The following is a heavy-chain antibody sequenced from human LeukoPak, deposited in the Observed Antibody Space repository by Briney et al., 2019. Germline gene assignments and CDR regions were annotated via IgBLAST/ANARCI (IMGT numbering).Heavy chain of an antibody. CDR1: GFTFSSYA. Sequence: GSLRLSCAASGFTFSSYAMSWVRQAPGKGLEWVSAISGSGGSTYYADSVKGRFTISRDNSKNTLYLQMNSLRAEDTAVYYCAKDSGAYDSSGYYHYRYFDYWGQGTLVTVSS. D-gene: IGHD3-22*01. J-gene: IGHJ4*02. CDR3: AKDSGAYDSSGYYHYRYFDY. V-gene: IGHV3-23*01. CDR2: ISGSGGST.